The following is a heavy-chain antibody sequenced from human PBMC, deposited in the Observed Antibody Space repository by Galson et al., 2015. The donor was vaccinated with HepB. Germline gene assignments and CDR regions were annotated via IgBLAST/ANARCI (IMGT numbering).Heavy chain of an antibody. V-gene: IGHV6-1*01. Sequence: CAISGDSVSSNHAVWNWIRQSPSRGLEWLGRTYYRSTWYIDYAISVKSRITINSDTSRNQFSLHLGSVTPEDTAVYYCAYGSDVWGQGTTVIVSS. J-gene: IGHJ6*02. CDR1: GDSVSSNHAV. CDR3: AYGSDV. CDR2: TYYRSTWYI.